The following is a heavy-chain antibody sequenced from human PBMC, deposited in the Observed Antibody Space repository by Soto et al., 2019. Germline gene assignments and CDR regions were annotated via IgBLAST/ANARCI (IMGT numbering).Heavy chain of an antibody. Sequence: EMQLVESGGGLVQPGRSLRLSCVGSGFIADDYAMHWVRQPPGKGLEWVSGISSNSETTNYADSVKGRFTISRDNAKNFLFLQMNSLRPEDTALYYCAKDMKWGGMTTIHYFDSWGQGTLVTVSS. CDR3: AKDMKWGGMTTIHYFDS. J-gene: IGHJ4*02. CDR2: ISSNSETT. CDR1: GFIADDYA. D-gene: IGHD4-17*01. V-gene: IGHV3-9*02.